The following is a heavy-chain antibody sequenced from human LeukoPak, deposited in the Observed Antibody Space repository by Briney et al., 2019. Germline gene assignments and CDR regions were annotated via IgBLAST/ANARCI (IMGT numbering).Heavy chain of an antibody. V-gene: IGHV4-59*01. J-gene: IGHJ4*02. D-gene: IGHD6-13*01. CDR3: ARVRPYSSSWPQGPIDGRPESYFDY. CDR2: LHYSGST. CDR1: GGSNKSDY. Sequence: SETLSLTRSVSGGSNKSDYWIWVRQPPGKGLEWIGYLHYSGSTNYNASLKSRLTMSVDMSKNHFSLTLTSVTAADTAVYYCARVRPYSSSWPQGPIDGRPESYFDYWGQGTLVTVSS.